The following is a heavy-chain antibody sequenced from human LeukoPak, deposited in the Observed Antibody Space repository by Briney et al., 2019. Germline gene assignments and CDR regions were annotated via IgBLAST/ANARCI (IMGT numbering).Heavy chain of an antibody. J-gene: IGHJ4*02. CDR3: ARQRYGYYLDY. V-gene: IGHV1-2*06. D-gene: IGHD5-18*01. CDR1: AYTFTGYS. Sequence: ASVKVSCXASAYTFTGYSMHWVRQALGQGLEWVARISPNTGGPNYAEKFQGRVTMTRDTSISTAYMELRRLRYDDTAVYYCARQRYGYYLDYWGQGTLVTVSS. CDR2: ISPNTGGP.